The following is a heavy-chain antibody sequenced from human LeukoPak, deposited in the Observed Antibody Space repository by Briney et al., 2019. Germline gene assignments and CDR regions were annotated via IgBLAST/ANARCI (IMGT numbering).Heavy chain of an antibody. CDR3: ARDTSYLWFGELTPYYFDY. Sequence: GGSLRLSCAASGFTFSSYWMSWVRQAPGKGLEWVANIKQDGSEKYYVDSVKGRFTISRDNAKNSLYLQMNSLRAEDTAVYYCARDTSYLWFGELTPYYFDYWGQGTLVTVSS. V-gene: IGHV3-7*01. D-gene: IGHD3-10*01. CDR1: GFTFSSYW. CDR2: IKQDGSEK. J-gene: IGHJ4*02.